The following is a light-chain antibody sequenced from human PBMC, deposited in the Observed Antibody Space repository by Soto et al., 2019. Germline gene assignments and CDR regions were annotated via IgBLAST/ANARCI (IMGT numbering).Light chain of an antibody. CDR3: AAWDDSLGGKYV. CDR1: SSNIGVNT. Sequence: QSVLTQPPSASGTPGQRVTIPCSGSSSNIGVNTVNWYQQVPGTAPRLLIYSNNQRPSGVPDRFSGSKSGTSASLAISGLQSEDEDDYYCAAWDDSLGGKYVFGNGTKVTV. J-gene: IGLJ1*01. V-gene: IGLV1-44*01. CDR2: SNN.